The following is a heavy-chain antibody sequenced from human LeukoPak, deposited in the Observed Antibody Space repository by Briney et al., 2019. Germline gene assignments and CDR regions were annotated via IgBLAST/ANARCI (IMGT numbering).Heavy chain of an antibody. D-gene: IGHD6-19*01. Sequence: SETLSLTCTVSGGSISSYYWTWIRQPAGKGLEWIGRIYTTGRTNYNPSLNSRVTMSVDTSKNQFSLKLSSVTAADTAVYYCARQIAVAGEAGFDYWGQGTLVTVSS. V-gene: IGHV4-4*07. CDR3: ARQIAVAGEAGFDY. CDR1: GGSISSYY. J-gene: IGHJ4*02. CDR2: IYTTGRT.